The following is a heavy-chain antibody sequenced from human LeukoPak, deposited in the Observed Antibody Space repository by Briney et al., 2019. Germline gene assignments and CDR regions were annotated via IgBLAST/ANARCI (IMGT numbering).Heavy chain of an antibody. CDR1: GGSFSGYY. V-gene: IGHV4-34*01. CDR3: ARALEGFDY. CDR2: INHSGST. J-gene: IGHJ4*02. Sequence: PSETLSLTCAVYGGSFSGYYWSWIRQPPGKGLEWIGEINHSGSTNYNPSLKSRVTISVDTSKNQLSLKLSSVTAADTAVYYCARALEGFDYWGQGTLVTVSS.